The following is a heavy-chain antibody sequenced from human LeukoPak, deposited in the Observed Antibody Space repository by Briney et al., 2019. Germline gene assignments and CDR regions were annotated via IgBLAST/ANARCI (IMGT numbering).Heavy chain of an antibody. J-gene: IGHJ3*02. D-gene: IGHD4-17*01. CDR2: IRYAGSNK. CDR1: VFTFISYA. V-gene: IGHV3-30*02. CDR3: AKDITLTTTPVDAFDI. Sequence: GGSLRLSCAPSVFTFISYAMSWVRQPPGRGLEWEAFIRYAGSNKYYADSVKDWFTLSRDNSKNTMSLQMNSLRAEDTDVYYCAKDITLTTTPVDAFDIWSQGTMVTVSS.